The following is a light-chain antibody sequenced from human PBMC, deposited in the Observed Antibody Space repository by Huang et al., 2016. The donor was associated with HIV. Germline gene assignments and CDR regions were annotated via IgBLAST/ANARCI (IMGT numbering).Light chain of an antibody. CDR2: SVS. Sequence: ETVMTQSPATLSVSPGERATLSCRASQSVRSRLAWYQQKPGQAPRLLIYSVSTRATGVPAMFSGSGSGTEFTLTISSLQSEDFAVYYCHQYNNWPLTFGPGTRVDIK. J-gene: IGKJ3*01. V-gene: IGKV3-15*01. CDR3: HQYNNWPLT. CDR1: QSVRSR.